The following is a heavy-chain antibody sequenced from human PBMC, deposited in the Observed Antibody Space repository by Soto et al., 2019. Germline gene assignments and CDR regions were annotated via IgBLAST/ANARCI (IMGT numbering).Heavy chain of an antibody. Sequence: EVQLLESGGGLVQPGGSLRLSCAASGFTFSTNSMTWVRQAPGKGLEWVCGISGGGDSTHYADSVKGRFTISRDNSKNMVYLQMNSPTADDTAVYFCSKWDGYGDQWGQGTLVTVSS. CDR1: GFTFSTNS. J-gene: IGHJ5*02. V-gene: IGHV3-23*01. CDR2: ISGGGDST. D-gene: IGHD5-12*01. CDR3: SKWDGYGDQ.